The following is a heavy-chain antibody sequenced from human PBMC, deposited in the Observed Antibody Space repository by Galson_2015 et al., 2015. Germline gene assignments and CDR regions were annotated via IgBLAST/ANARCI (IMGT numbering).Heavy chain of an antibody. D-gene: IGHD2-8*01. CDR3: ARSTRYCTNGVCSTILLPYYYGMDV. V-gene: IGHV3-11*01. CDR2: ISSSGSTI. CDR1: GFTFSDYY. Sequence: SLRLSCAASGFTFSDYYMSWIRQAPGKGLEWVSYISSSGSTIYYADSVKGRFTISRDNAKNSLYLQMNSLRAEDTAVYYCARSTRYCTNGVCSTILLPYYYGMDVWGQGTTVTVSS. J-gene: IGHJ6*02.